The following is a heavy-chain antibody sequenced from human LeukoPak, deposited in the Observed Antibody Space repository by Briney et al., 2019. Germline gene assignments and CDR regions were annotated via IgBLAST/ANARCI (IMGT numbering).Heavy chain of an antibody. CDR3: ARDLHPYSSSPNDY. CDR1: GFTFDDYA. CDR2: ISWDGGST. V-gene: IGHV3-43D*03. Sequence: GGSLRLSCAASGFTFDDYAMHWVCQAPGKGLEWASLISWDGGSTYYADSVKGRFTISRDNAKNSLYLQMNSLRAEDTAVYYCARDLHPYSSSPNDYWGQGTLVTVSS. D-gene: IGHD6-13*01. J-gene: IGHJ4*02.